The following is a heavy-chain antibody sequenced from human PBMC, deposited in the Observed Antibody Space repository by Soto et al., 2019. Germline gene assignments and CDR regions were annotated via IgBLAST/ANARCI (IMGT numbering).Heavy chain of an antibody. J-gene: IGHJ4*02. V-gene: IGHV5-10-1*01. CDR3: ARQIYDTDTGPNFQYYFDS. CDR2: IDPSDSQT. CDR1: GYNFAGYW. D-gene: IGHD5-18*01. Sequence: PGESLKTSCKGSGYNFAGYWITWVRQKPGKGLEWMGRIDPSDSQTYYSPSFRGHVTISVTKSITTVFLQWSSLRASDTAMYYCARQIYDTDTGPNFQYYFDSWGQGTPVTVSS.